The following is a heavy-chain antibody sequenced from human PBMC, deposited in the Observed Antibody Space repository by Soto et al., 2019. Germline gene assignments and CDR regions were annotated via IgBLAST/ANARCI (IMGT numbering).Heavy chain of an antibody. V-gene: IGHV4-61*03. CDR3: ARVLATMTGTKQFDY. D-gene: IGHD1-7*01. CDR1: GGSVRSDNYY. Sequence: PSETLSLTCSVSGGSVRSDNYYWSWIRQPPGKGPEWIGDINNSGSTNSNPSLKSRVTISVDTSKNHFSLRLTSVTAADTAVYYCARVLATMTGTKQFDYWGQGTLVTVSS. CDR2: INNSGST. J-gene: IGHJ4*02.